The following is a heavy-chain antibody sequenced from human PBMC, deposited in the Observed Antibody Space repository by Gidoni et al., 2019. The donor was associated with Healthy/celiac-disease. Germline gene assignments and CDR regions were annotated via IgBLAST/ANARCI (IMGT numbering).Heavy chain of an antibody. V-gene: IGHV4-34*01. D-gene: IGHD3-10*01. J-gene: IGHJ4*02. CDR1: GGSFSGYY. CDR2: LNHSGST. Sequence: QVQLQQLGAGLLKPSETLSLTFAVSGGSFSGYYWSWIRQPPGKGLEWIGELNHSGSTNYNPSLKSRVTISVDTSKNQFSLKLSSVTAADTAVYYCARVVTMVRGVTRSFDYWGQGTLVTVSS. CDR3: ARVVTMVRGVTRSFDY.